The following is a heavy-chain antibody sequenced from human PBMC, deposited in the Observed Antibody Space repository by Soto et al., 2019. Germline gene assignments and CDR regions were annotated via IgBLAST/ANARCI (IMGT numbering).Heavy chain of an antibody. Sequence: SETLALSYTVSGGSSSGLGYYGVWILQPPGKGLEWLGSIVFTGNTYYNPSLESRVPISVDTSRNHFSLTVNSVTAADTAVYYCASRHCSRRTCYHHGFDSWGQRPLVTLYS. J-gene: IGHJ4*02. CDR2: IVFTGNT. CDR3: ASRHCSRRTCYHHGFDS. D-gene: IGHD2-15*01. V-gene: IGHV4-39*02. CDR1: GGSSSGLGYY.